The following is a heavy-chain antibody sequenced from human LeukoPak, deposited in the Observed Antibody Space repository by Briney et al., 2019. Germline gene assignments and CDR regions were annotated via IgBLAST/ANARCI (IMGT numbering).Heavy chain of an antibody. CDR2: ISGSGGST. CDR3: AKGTQTIVGASGWFDP. CDR1: GFTFSSYA. V-gene: IGHV3-23*01. J-gene: IGHJ5*02. D-gene: IGHD1-26*01. Sequence: TGESLRLSCAASGFTFSSYAMSWVRQAPGKGLEWVSAISGSGGSTYYADSVKGRFTISRDNPKNTLYLQMNSLRAEDRAVYYCAKGTQTIVGASGWFDPWGQGTLVTVSS.